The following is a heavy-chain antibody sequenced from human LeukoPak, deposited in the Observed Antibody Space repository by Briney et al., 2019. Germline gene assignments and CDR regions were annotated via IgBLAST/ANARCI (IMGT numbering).Heavy chain of an antibody. CDR3: AREEVKSFDN. V-gene: IGHV3-48*04. CDR1: GFTFSSYS. Sequence: PGGSLRLSCAASGFTFSSYSMNWVRQAPGKGLEWVSYISSSSGTILYADSVKGRFTISRDNAKNSLYLQMNNLRVEDTAAYYCAREEVKSFDNWGQGTLVTASS. J-gene: IGHJ4*02. CDR2: ISSSSGTI.